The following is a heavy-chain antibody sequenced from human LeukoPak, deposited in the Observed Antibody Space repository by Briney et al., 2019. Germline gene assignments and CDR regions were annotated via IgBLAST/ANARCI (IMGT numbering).Heavy chain of an antibody. CDR3: ARHRLDWLSSPRYYFDY. CDR2: INHSGST. CDR1: GVSFSGYY. D-gene: IGHD3-9*01. Sequence: SETLSLTCAVYGVSFSGYYWSWIRQPPGKGLGWIGEINHSGSTNYNPYLKSQVTISVDTSKNQFSLKLSSVTAADTAVYYCARHRLDWLSSPRYYFDYWGQGTLVTVSS. J-gene: IGHJ4*02. V-gene: IGHV4-34*01.